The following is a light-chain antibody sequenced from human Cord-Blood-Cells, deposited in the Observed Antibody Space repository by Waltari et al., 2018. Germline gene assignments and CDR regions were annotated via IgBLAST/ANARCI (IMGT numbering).Light chain of an antibody. J-gene: IGLJ2*01. CDR1: SLIRDH. Sequence: SSELTQDPAVSVALGQTVSITCQGDSLIRDHACWYQQKPAQAPVLVIYGKHNRPSGIPDRFSGSSSGNTASLTITGAQAEDEADYYCNSRDSSGNHVVFGGGTKLTVL. CDR3: NSRDSSGNHVV. V-gene: IGLV3-19*01. CDR2: GKH.